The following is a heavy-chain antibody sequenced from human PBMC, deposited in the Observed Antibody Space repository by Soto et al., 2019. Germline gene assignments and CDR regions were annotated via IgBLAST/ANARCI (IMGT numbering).Heavy chain of an antibody. CDR1: GFTFRNYG. V-gene: IGHV3-48*01. J-gene: IGHJ5*02. CDR2: IGIGSSTK. Sequence: GGSLRLSCAASGFTFRNYGMNWVRQAPGKGLEWVSYIGIGSSTKYYADSVKGRFTISRDNAKNSLYLQMNSLRAEDTAVYYCAKVGPYDSGSYMFRYNWFGPWGPGTLVTVSS. D-gene: IGHD3-10*01. CDR3: AKVGPYDSGSYMFRYNWFGP.